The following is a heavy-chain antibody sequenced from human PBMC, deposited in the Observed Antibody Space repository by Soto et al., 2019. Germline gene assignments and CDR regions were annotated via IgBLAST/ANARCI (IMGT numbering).Heavy chain of an antibody. Sequence: SPTLSLTCTVSDGSIRSYYWSWIRQPPGKGLEWIGYIYYSGSTTYNASLKSRVTMSVDMSKNQFSLKLSSVTAADTAVYFCARGGTFFFDYWGQGILVTVSS. CDR3: ARGGTFFFDY. J-gene: IGHJ4*01. CDR2: IYYSGST. V-gene: IGHV4-59*12. D-gene: IGHD1-26*01. CDR1: DGSIRSYY.